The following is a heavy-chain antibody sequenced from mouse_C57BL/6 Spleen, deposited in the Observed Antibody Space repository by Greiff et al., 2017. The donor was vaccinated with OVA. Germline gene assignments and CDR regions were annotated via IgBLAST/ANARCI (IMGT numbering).Heavy chain of an antibody. D-gene: IGHD1-1*01. J-gene: IGHJ1*03. Sequence: EVQVVESGGGLVKPGGSLKLSCAASGFTFSSYAMSWVRQTPEKRLEWVATISDGGSYTYYPANVKGRFTISRDNAKNNLYLQMSHLKSEDTAMYYCARDYYGSRRYFDVWGTGTTVTVSS. CDR3: ARDYYGSRRYFDV. CDR1: GFTFSSYA. V-gene: IGHV5-4*01. CDR2: ISDGGSYT.